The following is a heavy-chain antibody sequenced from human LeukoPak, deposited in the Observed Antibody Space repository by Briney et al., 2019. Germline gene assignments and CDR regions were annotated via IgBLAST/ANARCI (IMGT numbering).Heavy chain of an antibody. CDR3: ARGTRVDDYYDSSGYYSDFDY. Sequence: GASVKVSCKASGYTFTSYYMHWVRQAPGQGLEWMGIINPSGGSTSYAQKFQGRVTMTRDTSTSTVYMELSSLRSEDTAVYYCARGTRVDDYYDSSGYYSDFDYWGQGTLVTVSS. J-gene: IGHJ4*02. CDR2: INPSGGST. V-gene: IGHV1-46*01. CDR1: GYTFTSYY. D-gene: IGHD3-22*01.